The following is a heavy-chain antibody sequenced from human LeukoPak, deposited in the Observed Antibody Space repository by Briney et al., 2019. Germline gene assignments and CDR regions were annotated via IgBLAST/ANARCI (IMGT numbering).Heavy chain of an antibody. D-gene: IGHD6-13*01. J-gene: IGHJ3*02. Sequence: GGSLRLPCAASGFTFDDYGMSWVRHAPGKGLEWVSGINWNGGSTGYADSVKGRFTISRDNAKNSLYLQMNSLRAEDTALYYCARARIAAAGYDAFDIWGQGTMVTVSS. CDR3: ARARIAAAGYDAFDI. V-gene: IGHV3-20*04. CDR1: GFTFDDYG. CDR2: INWNGGST.